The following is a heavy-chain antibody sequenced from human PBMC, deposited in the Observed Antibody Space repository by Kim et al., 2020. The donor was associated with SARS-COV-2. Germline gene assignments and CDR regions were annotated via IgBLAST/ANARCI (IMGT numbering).Heavy chain of an antibody. CDR1: GYTFTSHG. Sequence: ASVKVSCKASGYTFTSHGISWVRQAPGQGLEWIGWISPDSGSTRYIQKVQGRVTMTADTSTTTVYMELQSLRSDDTAVYYCARRSTSYSWFDLWCQGTLV. J-gene: IGHJ5*02. CDR3: ARRSTSYSWFDL. D-gene: IGHD6-6*01. V-gene: IGHV1-18*01. CDR2: ISPDSGST.